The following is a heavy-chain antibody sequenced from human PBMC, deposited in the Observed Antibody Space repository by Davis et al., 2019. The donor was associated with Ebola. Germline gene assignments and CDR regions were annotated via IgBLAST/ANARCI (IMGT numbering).Heavy chain of an antibody. Sequence: MPSETLSLTCAVYGGSFSGYYWSWIRQPPGKGLEWIGEINHSGSTNYNPSLKSRVTISVDTSKNQFSLKLSSVTAADTAVYYCARGRIAARLSLFDYWGQGTLVTVSS. CDR2: INHSGST. J-gene: IGHJ4*02. CDR1: GGSFSGYY. D-gene: IGHD6-6*01. CDR3: ARGRIAARLSLFDY. V-gene: IGHV4-34*01.